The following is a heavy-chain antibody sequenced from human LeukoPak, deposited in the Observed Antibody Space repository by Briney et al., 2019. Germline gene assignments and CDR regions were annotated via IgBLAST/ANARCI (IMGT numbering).Heavy chain of an antibody. CDR3: ARHRRDGYNLDYYYYMDV. V-gene: IGHV5-51*01. D-gene: IGHD5-24*01. J-gene: IGHJ6*03. CDR1: GYSFTSYW. CDR2: IYPGDSDT. Sequence: GESLKISCKGSGYSFTSYWIGWVRQMPGKGLEWMGIIYPGDSDTRYSPSFQGQVTISADKSISTACLQWSSLKASDTAMYYCARHRRDGYNLDYYYYMDVWGKGTTVTVSS.